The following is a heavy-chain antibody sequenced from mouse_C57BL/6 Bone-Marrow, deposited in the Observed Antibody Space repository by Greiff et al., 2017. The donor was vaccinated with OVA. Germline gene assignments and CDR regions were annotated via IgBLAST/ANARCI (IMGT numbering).Heavy chain of an antibody. CDR3: ARLFITTVYYAMDY. J-gene: IGHJ4*01. Sequence: QVQLQQSGAELVRPGTSVKMSCKASGYTFTNYWIGWAKQRPGHGLEWIGDIYPGGGYTNYNEKFKGKATLTADKSSSTAYMQFSSLTSEDSAIYYCARLFITTVYYAMDYWGQGTSVTVSS. CDR1: GYTFTNYW. D-gene: IGHD1-1*01. V-gene: IGHV1-63*01. CDR2: IYPGGGYT.